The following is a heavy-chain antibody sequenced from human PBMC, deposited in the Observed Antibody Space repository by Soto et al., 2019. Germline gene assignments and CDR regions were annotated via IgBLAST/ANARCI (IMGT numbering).Heavy chain of an antibody. D-gene: IGHD6-6*01. Sequence: EVQLVESGGGLVKPGGSLRLSCAASGFTFSNAWMNWVRQAPGKGLEWVGRIKSKTDGGTTDYAAPVKGRFTISRDDSKNTLYLKMNSLKTEDTAVYYCTTDGRGPLVSRLYYGMDVWGQGTTVTVSS. CDR2: IKSKTDGGTT. V-gene: IGHV3-15*07. J-gene: IGHJ6*02. CDR1: GFTFSNAW. CDR3: TTDGRGPLVSRLYYGMDV.